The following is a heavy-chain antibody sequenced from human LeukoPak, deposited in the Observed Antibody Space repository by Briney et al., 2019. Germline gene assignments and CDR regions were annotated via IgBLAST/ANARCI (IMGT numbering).Heavy chain of an antibody. CDR3: ARGVYCSGGSCYIGFFWFDP. V-gene: IGHV4-34*01. D-gene: IGHD2-15*01. CDR1: GGSFSDYY. Sequence: KASETLSLTCAVYGGSFSDYYWSWIRQPPGKGLEWIGAINHSGSANYNPSLKSRVTISVDSSKNQFSLKLSSVTAADAAVYYCARGVYCSGGSCYIGFFWFDPWGQGTLVTVSS. CDR2: INHSGSA. J-gene: IGHJ5*02.